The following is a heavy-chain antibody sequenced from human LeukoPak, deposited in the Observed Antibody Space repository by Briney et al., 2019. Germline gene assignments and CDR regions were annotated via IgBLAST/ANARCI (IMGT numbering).Heavy chain of an antibody. V-gene: IGHV1-2*02. CDR3: ASEYGSGSYHYY. J-gene: IGHJ4*02. Sequence: ASVKVSCKASGYTFTGYYMHWVRQAPGQGLEWMGWINPNSGGTNYAQKFQGRVTMTGDTSISTAYMELSRLRSDDTAVYYCASEYGSGSYHYYWGQGTLVTVSS. D-gene: IGHD3-10*01. CDR1: GYTFTGYY. CDR2: INPNSGGT.